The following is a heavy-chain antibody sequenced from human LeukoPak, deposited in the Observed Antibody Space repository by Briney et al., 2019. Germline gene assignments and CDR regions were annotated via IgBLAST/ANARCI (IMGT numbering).Heavy chain of an antibody. CDR3: ARRIGRHFDY. V-gene: IGHV4-4*02. CDR2: IIHTGST. D-gene: IGHD2-15*01. J-gene: IGHJ4*02. CDR1: GGSISSSNW. Sequence: PSETLSLTCSVSGGSISSSNWWSWVRQPPGKGLEWIGEIIHTGSTNYNPSLKSRVTISVDTSKNQFSLKLSSVTAADTAVYYCARRIGRHFDYWGQGTLVTVSS.